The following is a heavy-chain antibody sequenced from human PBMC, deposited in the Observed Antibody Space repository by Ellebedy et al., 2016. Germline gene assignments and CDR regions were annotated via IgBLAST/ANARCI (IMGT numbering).Heavy chain of an antibody. CDR3: TKGYYWD. CDR1: GFTFTDEY. D-gene: IGHD3-3*01. J-gene: IGHJ4*02. V-gene: IGHV3-72*01. Sequence: GESVKISXATSGFTFTDEYMDWVRQVPGKGLEWVGRSKNKANNYATQYAASVKGRFTISRDDSKNSLDLQMNGLKTEDTAVYYCTKGYYWDWGQGTLVTVSS. CDR2: SKNKANNYAT.